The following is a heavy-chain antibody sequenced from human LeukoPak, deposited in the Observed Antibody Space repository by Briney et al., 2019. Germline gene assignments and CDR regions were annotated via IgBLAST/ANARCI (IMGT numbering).Heavy chain of an antibody. CDR2: IWYDGSNK. CDR1: GFTFSSYA. V-gene: IGHV3-33*01. D-gene: IGHD3-10*01. Sequence: HPGRSLRLSCAASGFTFSSYAMHWVRQAPGKGLEWVAVIWYDGSNKYYADSVKGRFTISRDNSKNTLYLQMNSLRADDTAVYYCARSPNYGSGRYYFDYWGQGTLVTVSS. J-gene: IGHJ4*02. CDR3: ARSPNYGSGRYYFDY.